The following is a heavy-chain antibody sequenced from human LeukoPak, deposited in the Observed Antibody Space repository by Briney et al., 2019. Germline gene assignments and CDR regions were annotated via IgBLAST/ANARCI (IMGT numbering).Heavy chain of an antibody. CDR2: IKQDGSEK. CDR3: ARHGIHGGNTLNPYDY. Sequence: GGSLRLSCAASGFTFSTYWMSWVRQAPGKGLEWVVNIKQDGSEKYYVDSVKGRFTISRDNAKNSLYLQMNNLRVEDTAVYYCARHGIHGGNTLNPYDYWGQGTLVTVSS. D-gene: IGHD4-23*01. CDR1: GFTFSTYW. V-gene: IGHV3-7*01. J-gene: IGHJ4*02.